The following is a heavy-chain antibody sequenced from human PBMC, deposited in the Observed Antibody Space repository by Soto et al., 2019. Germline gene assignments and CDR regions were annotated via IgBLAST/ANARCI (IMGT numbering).Heavy chain of an antibody. CDR2: INHSGST. CDR1: GGSISSGDYY. J-gene: IGHJ5*02. CDR3: ARAISGSYNS. D-gene: IGHD1-26*01. Sequence: PSETLSLTCTVSGGSISSGDYYWSWIRQPPGKGLEWIGEINHSGSTNYNPSLKSRVTISVDTSKNQFSLKLSSVTAADTAVYYCARAISGSYNSWGQGTLVTVSS. V-gene: IGHV4-39*07.